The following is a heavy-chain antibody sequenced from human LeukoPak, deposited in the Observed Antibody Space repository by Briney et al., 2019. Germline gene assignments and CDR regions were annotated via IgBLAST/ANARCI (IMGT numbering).Heavy chain of an antibody. CDR1: GYSFTSYW. J-gene: IGHJ3*02. CDR2: IYPGDSDT. D-gene: IGHD2-2*01. V-gene: IGHV5-51*01. Sequence: GESLKISCKGSGYSFTSYWIGWVRQMPGKGLEWMGIIYPGDSDTRYSPSFQGQVTISADKSISTAYPQCSSLKASDTAMYYWARRDRYWSSTSCYPDAFDIWGQGTMVTVSS. CDR3: ARRDRYWSSTSCYPDAFDI.